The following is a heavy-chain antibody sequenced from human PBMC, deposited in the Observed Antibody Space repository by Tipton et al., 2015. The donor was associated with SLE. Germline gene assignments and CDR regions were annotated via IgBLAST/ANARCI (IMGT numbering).Heavy chain of an antibody. Sequence: TLSLTCTVSGGSISSSSYYWGWIRQPPGKGLEWIGSIYYSGSTYYNPSLKSRVTISVDTSKNQFSLKLSSVTAADTAVYYCARGLFMGYVWGSYRRNWFDPWGQGTLVTVSS. CDR3: ARGLFMGYVWGSYRRNWFDP. CDR1: GGSISSSSYY. V-gene: IGHV4-39*07. D-gene: IGHD3-16*02. J-gene: IGHJ5*02. CDR2: IYYSGST.